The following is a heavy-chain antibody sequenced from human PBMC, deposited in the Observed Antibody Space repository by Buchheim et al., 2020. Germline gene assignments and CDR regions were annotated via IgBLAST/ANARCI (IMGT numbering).Heavy chain of an antibody. J-gene: IGHJ4*02. D-gene: IGHD3/OR15-3a*01. Sequence: EVQLLESGGDLVQPGGSLKLSCAASRITFSSYAMSWVRQAPGKGLEWVSSISGGGGSTYYPDSVKGRFTISRDNPKNTLYLQLNSLRAEDTAVYFCAKSMGGEYSFGPLDCWGQGTL. CDR3: AKSMGGEYSFGPLDC. V-gene: IGHV3-23*01. CDR2: ISGGGGST. CDR1: RITFSSYA.